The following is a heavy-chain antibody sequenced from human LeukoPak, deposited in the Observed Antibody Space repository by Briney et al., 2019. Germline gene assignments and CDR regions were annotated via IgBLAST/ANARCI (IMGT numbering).Heavy chain of an antibody. Sequence: GSLRLSCAASGFTFSSYAMSWVRQPPGKGLEWIGSIYYSGSTYYNPSLKSRVTISVDTSKNQFSLKLSSVTAADTAVYYCAKFYDSSGYVDDYWGQGTLVTVSS. CDR1: GFTFSSYA. D-gene: IGHD3-22*01. J-gene: IGHJ4*02. V-gene: IGHV4-39*01. CDR2: IYYSGST. CDR3: AKFYDSSGYVDDY.